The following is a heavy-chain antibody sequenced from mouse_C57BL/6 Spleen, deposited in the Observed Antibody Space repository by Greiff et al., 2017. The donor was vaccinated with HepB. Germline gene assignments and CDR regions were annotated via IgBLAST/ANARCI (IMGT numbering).Heavy chain of an antibody. D-gene: IGHD1-1*01. CDR3: ARSLGGSSRYFDV. V-gene: IGHV1-53*01. J-gene: IGHJ1*03. CDR1: GYTFTSYW. Sequence: QVQLQQPGTELVKPGASVKLSCKASGYTFTSYWMHWVKQRPGQGLEWIGNINPSNGGTNYNEKFKSKATLTVDKSSSTAYMQLSSLTSEDSAVYDCARSLGGSSRYFDVWGTGTTVTVSS. CDR2: INPSNGGT.